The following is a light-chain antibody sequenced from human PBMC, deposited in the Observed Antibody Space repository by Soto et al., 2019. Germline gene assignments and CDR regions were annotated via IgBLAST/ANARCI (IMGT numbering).Light chain of an antibody. CDR2: DAV. CDR3: SQRSAWLS. Sequence: EIVLTQSPATLSLSPGERATLSCRASYSISSYLAWYQQKPGQAPRHLIHDAVTMATGIPARFSGSGSGTGFTPHICRLEPEGLGVDYCSQRSAWLSFRGGTKVEVK. V-gene: IGKV3-11*01. J-gene: IGKJ4*01. CDR1: YSISSY.